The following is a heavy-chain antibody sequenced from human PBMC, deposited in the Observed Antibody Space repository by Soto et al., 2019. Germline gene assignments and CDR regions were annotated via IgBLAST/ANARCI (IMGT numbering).Heavy chain of an antibody. V-gene: IGHV3-30-3*01. CDR2: ISYDGSNK. J-gene: IGHJ4*02. CDR3: ARAHGYAKYYFDY. D-gene: IGHD5-12*01. Sequence: GGSLRLSCAASGFTFSSYAMHWVRQAPGKGLEWVAVISYDGSNKYYADSVKGRFTISRDNSKNTLYLQMNSLRAEDTAVYYCARAHGYAKYYFDYWGQGTLVTVS. CDR1: GFTFSSYA.